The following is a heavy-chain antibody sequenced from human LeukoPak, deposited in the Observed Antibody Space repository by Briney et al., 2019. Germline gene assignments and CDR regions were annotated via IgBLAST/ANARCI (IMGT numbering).Heavy chain of an antibody. CDR2: INHSGST. Sequence: SETLSPTCAVYGGSFSGYYWSWIRQPPGKGLEWIGEINHSGSTNYNPSLKSRVTISVDTSKNQFSLKLSSVTAADTAVYYCARGGYYYGSGSYLYDYWGQGTLVTVSS. CDR3: ARGGYYYGSGSYLYDY. D-gene: IGHD3-10*01. V-gene: IGHV4-34*01. CDR1: GGSFSGYY. J-gene: IGHJ4*02.